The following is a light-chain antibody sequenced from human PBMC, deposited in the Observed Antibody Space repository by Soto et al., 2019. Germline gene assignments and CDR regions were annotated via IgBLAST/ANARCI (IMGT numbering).Light chain of an antibody. CDR2: EVT. CDR1: SSDIGGYDY. J-gene: IGLJ3*02. V-gene: IGLV2-14*01. CDR3: CSHAGSYTWV. Sequence: QSALTQPASVSGSPGQSITISCTGTSSDIGGYDYVSWYQQHPGKAPKLIIFEVTHRPSGVSNRFSASKSGNTASLTISGLQAEDEADYYCCSHAGSYTWVFGGGTKVTVL.